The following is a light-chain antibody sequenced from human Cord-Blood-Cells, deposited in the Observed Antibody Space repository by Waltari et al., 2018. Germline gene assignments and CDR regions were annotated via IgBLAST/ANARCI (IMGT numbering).Light chain of an antibody. Sequence: SSELTQDPAVSVALGQTVRITCQGDSLRSYYASWYQQKPGQAPVLVIYGKNNRPSGIPYRFSGSSSGNTAALTITGAQAEDEADYYCNSRDSSGNHVVFGGGTKLTGL. V-gene: IGLV3-19*01. J-gene: IGLJ2*01. CDR1: SLRSYY. CDR2: GKN. CDR3: NSRDSSGNHVV.